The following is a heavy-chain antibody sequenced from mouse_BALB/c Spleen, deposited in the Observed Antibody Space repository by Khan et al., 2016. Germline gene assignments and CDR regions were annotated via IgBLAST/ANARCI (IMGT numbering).Heavy chain of an antibody. CDR3: SRSYSSYALDY. D-gene: IGHD1-1*01. CDR2: INTHSGVP. J-gene: IGHJ4*01. CDR1: GYTFTTAG. V-gene: IGHV9-4*02. Sequence: QIQLAQSGPELKKPGETVRISCKASGYTFTTAGMQWVQKMPGKGLKWIGWINTHSGVPKYAEDFKGRFAFSLETSANTAFLHISNLKHEDTATYFCSRSYSSYALDYWGQGTSVTVSS.